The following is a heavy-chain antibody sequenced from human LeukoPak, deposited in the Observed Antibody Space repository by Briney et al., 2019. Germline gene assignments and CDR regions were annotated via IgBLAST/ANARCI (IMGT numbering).Heavy chain of an antibody. Sequence: SSETLSLTCAVYGGSFSGYYWSWIRQPPGKGPEWIGEINHSGSTNYNPSLKSRVTISVDTSKNQFSLKLSSVTAADTAVYYCARGPKKVVPAANLDPWGQGTLVTVSS. D-gene: IGHD2-2*01. CDR1: GGSFSGYY. CDR2: INHSGST. V-gene: IGHV4-34*01. J-gene: IGHJ5*02. CDR3: ARGPKKVVPAANLDP.